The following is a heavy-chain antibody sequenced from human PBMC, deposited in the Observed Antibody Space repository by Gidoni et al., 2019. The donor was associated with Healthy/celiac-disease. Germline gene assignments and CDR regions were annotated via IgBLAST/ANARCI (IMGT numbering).Heavy chain of an antibody. J-gene: IGHJ3*02. V-gene: IGHV3-23*01. Sequence: FTISRDNSKNTLYLQMNSLRAEDTAVYYCARNRSPWIQQVLDAFDIWGQGTMVTVSS. CDR3: ARNRSPWIQQVLDAFDI. D-gene: IGHD5-18*01.